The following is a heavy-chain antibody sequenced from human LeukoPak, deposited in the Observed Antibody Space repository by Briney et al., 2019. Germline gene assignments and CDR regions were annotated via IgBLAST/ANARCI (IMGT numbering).Heavy chain of an antibody. CDR2: ISTSSSYI. V-gene: IGHV3-21*01. CDR1: GFTFSACT. J-gene: IGHJ3*01. Sequence: GGSLRLSCAASGFTFSACTMNWVRQAPGKGLEWVSSISTSSSYIYYADSVKGRFTISRDNAKNSLFLQMNSLRAEDTAVYYCAISPYDVWGQGTRVIVSS. CDR3: AISPYDV.